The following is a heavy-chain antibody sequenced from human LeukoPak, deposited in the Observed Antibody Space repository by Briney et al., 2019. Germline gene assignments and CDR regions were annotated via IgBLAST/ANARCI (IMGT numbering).Heavy chain of an antibody. Sequence: GGSLRLSCAASGFTFSSYWMHWVRQAPGKGLVWVSRIDSDGTSASYADSVKGRFTISRDNAKNTLYLQMNSLRAEDTAVYYCARGKLELRSLHFDYWGQGTLVTVSS. CDR2: IDSDGTSA. J-gene: IGHJ4*02. D-gene: IGHD1-7*01. V-gene: IGHV3-74*01. CDR3: ARGKLELRSLHFDY. CDR1: GFTFSSYW.